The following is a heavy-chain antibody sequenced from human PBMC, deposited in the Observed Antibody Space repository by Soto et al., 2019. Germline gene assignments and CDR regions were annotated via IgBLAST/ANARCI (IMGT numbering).Heavy chain of an antibody. V-gene: IGHV1-69*06. D-gene: IGHD2-2*01. CDR3: ARSQGSSTSLEIYYYYYYGMDV. Sequence: QVQLVQSGAVVKKPGSSVKVSCKASGGTFGSYAISWVRQAPGQGLEWMGGIMPIPVTANYAQKIQGRVKIAADKSTSTAYMELSSLRSEDTAVYYCARSQGSSTSLEIYYYYYYGMDVWGQGTTVTVSS. CDR1: GGTFGSYA. J-gene: IGHJ6*02. CDR2: IMPIPVTA.